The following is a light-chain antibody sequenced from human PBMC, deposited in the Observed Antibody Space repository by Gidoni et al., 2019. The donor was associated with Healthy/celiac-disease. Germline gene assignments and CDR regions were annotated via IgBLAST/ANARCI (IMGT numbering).Light chain of an antibody. J-gene: IGLJ2*01. V-gene: IGLV2-23*02. Sequence: QSALTPPASVSGSPGQSITISCTGTSSDVGSYNLVSWYQQHPGKAPKLMSYEVSKRPSGVSNRFSGYKSGNTASLTISGLQAEDEADYYCCSYAGSSTVVFGGGTKLTVL. CDR2: EVS. CDR3: CSYAGSSTVV. CDR1: SSDVGSYNL.